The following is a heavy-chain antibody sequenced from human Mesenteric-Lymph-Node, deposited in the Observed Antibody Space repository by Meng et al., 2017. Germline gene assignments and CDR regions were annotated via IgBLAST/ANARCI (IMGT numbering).Heavy chain of an antibody. Sequence: GGSLRLSCAASGFTFSSYSMNWVRQAPGKGLEWVSSISSSSSYIYYADSVKGRFTISRDNAKNSLYLQMNSLRAEDTAVYYCSRGLGAAAGTGIDYWGQGTLVTVSS. V-gene: IGHV3-21*01. CDR3: SRGLGAAAGTGIDY. CDR1: GFTFSSYS. D-gene: IGHD6-13*01. CDR2: ISSSSSYI. J-gene: IGHJ4*02.